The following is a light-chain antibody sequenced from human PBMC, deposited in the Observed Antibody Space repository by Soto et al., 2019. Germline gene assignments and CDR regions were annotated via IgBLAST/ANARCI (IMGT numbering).Light chain of an antibody. CDR2: GNS. V-gene: IGLV1-40*01. CDR1: SSNIGAGYD. J-gene: IGLJ2*01. Sequence: QSVLTQPPSVSGAPGQRVTISCTGSSSNIGAGYDVHWYQQLPGTAPKLLIYGNSNRPSGVPDRFSGSKSGTLASLAITGLQAEDEADYYCQSYGSSLSGVVFGGGTKLTVL. CDR3: QSYGSSLSGVV.